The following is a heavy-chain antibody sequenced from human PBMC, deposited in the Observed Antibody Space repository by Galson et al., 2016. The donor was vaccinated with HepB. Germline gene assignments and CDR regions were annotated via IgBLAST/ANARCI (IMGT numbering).Heavy chain of an antibody. CDR3: AGEGDFGSRHDVDY. CDR1: GFTFSTYA. CDR2: IWYDGSNK. Sequence: SLRLSCAPSGFTFSTYAMHWVRQAPGKGLEWVAVIWYDGSNKYYADSVKGRFTVSRDNYKSTLYLQMNGLRVEDTAVYYCAGEGDFGSRHDVDYWGQGTLVTVSS. V-gene: IGHV3-33*01. D-gene: IGHD3-10*01. J-gene: IGHJ4*02.